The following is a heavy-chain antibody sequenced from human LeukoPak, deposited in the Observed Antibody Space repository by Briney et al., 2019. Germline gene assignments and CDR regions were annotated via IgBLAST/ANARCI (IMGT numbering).Heavy chain of an antibody. V-gene: IGHV4-39*07. D-gene: IGHD3-9*01. CDR1: GGSISSRSYY. CDR3: ARVPGYDILTGYYLGTFDY. CDR2: IYYRGST. J-gene: IGHJ4*02. Sequence: SGPGLMHPSATLSLTFTGSGGSISSRSYYWGWIRQPPVKGREWICIIYYRGSTYYNPSLKSRVTISVDTSKNQFSLKLSSVTAADTAVYYCARVPGYDILTGYYLGTFDYWGQGTLVTVSS.